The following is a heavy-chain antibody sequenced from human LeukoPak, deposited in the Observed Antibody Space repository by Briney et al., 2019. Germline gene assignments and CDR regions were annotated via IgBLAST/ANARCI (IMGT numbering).Heavy chain of an antibody. CDR3: ARDRDDDSSGSIDDAFDI. J-gene: IGHJ3*02. V-gene: IGHV3-21*01. D-gene: IGHD3-22*01. CDR1: RFTFSSYN. Sequence: GGSLRLSCAASRFTFSSYNMNWVRQAPGRGLEWVSAISSSSRSIYNADSVKGRFTISRDNAKRSLYLQMNSLRAEDTAVYYCARDRDDDSSGSIDDAFDIWGQGTMVTVSS. CDR2: ISSSSRSI.